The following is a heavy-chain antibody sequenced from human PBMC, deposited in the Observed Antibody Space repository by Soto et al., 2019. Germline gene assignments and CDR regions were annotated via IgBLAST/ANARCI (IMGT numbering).Heavy chain of an antibody. J-gene: IGHJ4*03. CDR3: AKDRYGDYGGIDY. Sequence: GGSLRLSCAASGFTFSSYGMSWVRQAPGKGLEWVANIKEDGGETYYVDSVKGRFTISRDTSKNTLFLQMNSLRAEDTAVYYCAKDRYGDYGGIDYWGQGTMVTVSS. CDR1: GFTFSSYG. D-gene: IGHD4-17*01. CDR2: IKEDGGET. V-gene: IGHV3-7*03.